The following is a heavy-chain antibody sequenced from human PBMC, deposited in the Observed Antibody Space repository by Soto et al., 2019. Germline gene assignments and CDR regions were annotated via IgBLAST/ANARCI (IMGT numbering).Heavy chain of an antibody. V-gene: IGHV4-59*01. Sequence: SETRSLTCTVSGGSISSYYWSWIRQPPGKGLEWIGYIYYSGSTNYNPSLKSRVTISVDTSKNQFSLKLSSVTAADTAVYYCARMGEGGEDYNWFDPWGQGTLVTVSS. CDR2: IYYSGST. D-gene: IGHD1-26*01. CDR3: ARMGEGGEDYNWFDP. CDR1: GGSISSYY. J-gene: IGHJ5*02.